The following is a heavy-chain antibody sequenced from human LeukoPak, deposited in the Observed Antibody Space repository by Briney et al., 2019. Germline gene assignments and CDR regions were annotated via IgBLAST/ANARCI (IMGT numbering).Heavy chain of an antibody. CDR3: ARATPSYSADYYGMDV. CDR2: INAGNGNT. Sequence: ASVKVSCKASGYTFTSYGISWVRQAPGQGLEWMGWINAGNGNTKYSQKFQGRVTLTRDTSASTAYMELSSLRSEDTAVYYCARATPSYSADYYGMDVWGQGTTVTVSS. CDR1: GYTFTSYG. D-gene: IGHD2-15*01. J-gene: IGHJ6*02. V-gene: IGHV1-3*01.